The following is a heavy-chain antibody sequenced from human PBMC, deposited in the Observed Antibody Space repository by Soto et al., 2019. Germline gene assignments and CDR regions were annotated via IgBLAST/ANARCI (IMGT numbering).Heavy chain of an antibody. D-gene: IGHD3-3*01. CDR1: GYTFTSYA. J-gene: IGHJ4*02. V-gene: IGHV1-3*01. CDR2: INAGNGNT. Sequence: ASVKVSCKASGYTFTSYAMHWVRQAPGQRLEWMGWINAGNGNTKYSQKFQGRVTITRDTSASTAYMELSSLRSEDTAVYYCARDFSLRFLEWLPYAWGKGTLVTVSS. CDR3: ARDFSLRFLEWLPYA.